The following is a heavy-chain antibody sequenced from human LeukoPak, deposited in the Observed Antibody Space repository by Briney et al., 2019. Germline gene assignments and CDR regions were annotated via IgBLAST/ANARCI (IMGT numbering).Heavy chain of an antibody. CDR3: ARDVYSSSISPWFDP. CDR1: GYTFSSYA. Sequence: GGSLRLSCAASGYTFSSYAMHWVRQAPGKGLEWVAVISYDGSNKYYADSVKGRFTISRDNSKNTLYLQMNSLRAEDTAVYYYARDVYSSSISPWFDPWGQGTLVTVSS. J-gene: IGHJ5*02. V-gene: IGHV3-30-3*01. D-gene: IGHD6-6*01. CDR2: ISYDGSNK.